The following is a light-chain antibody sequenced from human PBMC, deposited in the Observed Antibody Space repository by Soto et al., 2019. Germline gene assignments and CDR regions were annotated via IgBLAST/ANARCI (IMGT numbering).Light chain of an antibody. V-gene: IGKV3-20*01. J-gene: IGKJ2*01. CDR1: QSVSSSF. CDR2: DAS. CDR3: QQYGSSPHT. Sequence: EIVLTQSPGTLSLSPGERAALSCRASQSVSSSFLAWYQQKPGQTPRLLIYDASGRATGIPDRFSGSGSGTDFTLTISRLEPEDCAVYYCQQYGSSPHTFGQGTKLEIK.